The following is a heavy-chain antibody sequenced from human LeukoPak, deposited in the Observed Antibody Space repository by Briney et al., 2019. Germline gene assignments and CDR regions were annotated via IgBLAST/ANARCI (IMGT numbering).Heavy chain of an antibody. J-gene: IGHJ6*03. V-gene: IGHV3-20*04. Sequence: GGSLRLSCAASGFTFDDYGMSWVRQAPGKGLEWVSGINWNGGNTGYADSVKGRFTISRDNVKNSLYLQMNSLRAEDTALYYCARAPGVRYYYYMDVWGKGTTVTISS. CDR3: ARAPGVRYYYYMDV. CDR2: INWNGGNT. D-gene: IGHD2-8*01. CDR1: GFTFDDYG.